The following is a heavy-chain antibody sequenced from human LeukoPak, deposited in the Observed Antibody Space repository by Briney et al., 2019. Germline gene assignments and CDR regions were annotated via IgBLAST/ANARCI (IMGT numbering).Heavy chain of an antibody. Sequence: SETLSLTCTVSGGSISSYYWSWIRQPPGKGLEWIGYIYYSGSTNYNPSLKSRVTISVDTSKNQFSLKLSSVTAADTAVYYCARGEGYCSSTSRYSNWFDPWGQGTLVTVSS. J-gene: IGHJ5*02. CDR2: IYYSGST. CDR1: GGSISSYY. D-gene: IGHD2-2*01. CDR3: ARGEGYCSSTSRYSNWFDP. V-gene: IGHV4-59*01.